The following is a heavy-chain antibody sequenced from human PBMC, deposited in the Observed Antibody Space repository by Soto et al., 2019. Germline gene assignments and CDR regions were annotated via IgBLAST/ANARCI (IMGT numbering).Heavy chain of an antibody. CDR1: GFTFSDDY. J-gene: IGHJ4*02. CDR3: VRGSGGTYDY. CDR2: ITSIGGYT. D-gene: IGHD1-26*01. Sequence: PGGSLRLSCEASGFTFSDDYMSWIRQAPGKGLEWVSYITSIGGYTKYADSVKGRFTISRDNAKNTLYLQMNSLRAEDTAVYFCVRGSGGTYDYWGLGTLVTVSS. V-gene: IGHV3-11*06.